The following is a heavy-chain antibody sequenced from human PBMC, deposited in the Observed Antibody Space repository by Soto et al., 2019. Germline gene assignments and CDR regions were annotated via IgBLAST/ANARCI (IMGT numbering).Heavy chain of an antibody. CDR3: ARRWGSAADY. J-gene: IGHJ4*02. CDR1: GGSISSYY. V-gene: IGHV4-59*08. CDR2: IYYSGST. D-gene: IGHD2-15*01. Sequence: SETLSLTCTVSGGSISSYYWSWIRQPPGKGLEWIGYIYYSGSTNYNPSLKIRVTLSVATSKNQFSLKLSFLTAADTAVYYCARRWGSAADYWGQGTLVTVS.